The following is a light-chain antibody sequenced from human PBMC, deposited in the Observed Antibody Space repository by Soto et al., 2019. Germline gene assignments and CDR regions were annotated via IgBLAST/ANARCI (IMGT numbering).Light chain of an antibody. V-gene: IGLV2-23*02. CDR3: CSYAPGSRV. CDR2: EVI. J-gene: IGLJ2*01. CDR1: SSDVGSSDL. Sequence: QSALTQPASVSGSPGQSITISCTGTSSDVGSSDLVSWYQQYPGKAPKLIIYEVIKRPSGVSNRFSGSKSGNTASLTISGLHADDEADYYCCSYAPGSRVFGGGTKLTV.